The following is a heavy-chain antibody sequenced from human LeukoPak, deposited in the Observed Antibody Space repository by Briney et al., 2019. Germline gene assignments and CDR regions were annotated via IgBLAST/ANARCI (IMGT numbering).Heavy chain of an antibody. CDR2: ISGSGGST. V-gene: IGHV3-23*01. J-gene: IGHJ6*02. CDR1: GFTSSSYA. Sequence: PGGSLRLSCAASGFTSSSYAMSWVRQAPGKGLEWVSAISGSGGSTYYADSVKGRFTISRDNSKNTLYLQMNSLRAEDTAVYYCAKRFPGGPKSYYYGMDVWGQGTTVTVSS. D-gene: IGHD2-15*01. CDR3: AKRFPGGPKSYYYGMDV.